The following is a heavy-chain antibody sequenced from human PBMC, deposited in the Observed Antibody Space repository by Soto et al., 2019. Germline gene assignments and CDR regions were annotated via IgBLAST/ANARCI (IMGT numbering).Heavy chain of an antibody. V-gene: IGHV1-46*03. CDR2: INPSGGST. J-gene: IGHJ4*02. CDR1: GYTFTSYY. Sequence: QVQLVQSGAEVKKPGASVKVSCKASGYTFTSYYMHWVRQAPGQGLDWMGIINPSGGSTSYAQKFQGRVTITRDKSTSTVYMELSSLRSEDTAVYYCARDRGTIAAAAPDYWGQGTLVTVSS. D-gene: IGHD6-13*01. CDR3: ARDRGTIAAAAPDY.